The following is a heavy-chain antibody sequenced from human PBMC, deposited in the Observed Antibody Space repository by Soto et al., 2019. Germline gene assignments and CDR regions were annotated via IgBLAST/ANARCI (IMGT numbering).Heavy chain of an antibody. CDR2: IYYSGST. J-gene: IGHJ6*03. CDR3: ARGNSSSSGLVYYYDYYMDV. D-gene: IGHD6-6*01. CDR1: GGSISSYY. V-gene: IGHV4-59*08. Sequence: QVQLQESGPGLVKPSETLSLTCTVSGGSISSYYWSWIRQPPGKGLEWSGYIYYSGSTNYNPSLKSRVTISVHTSKNQFSLKLSSVTAADTAVYYCARGNSSSSGLVYYYDYYMDVWGKGTTVTVSS.